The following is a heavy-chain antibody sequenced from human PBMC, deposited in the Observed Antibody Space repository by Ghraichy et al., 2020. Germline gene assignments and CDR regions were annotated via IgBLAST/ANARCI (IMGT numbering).Heavy chain of an antibody. J-gene: IGHJ4*02. CDR3: ASYYYDSNGYYSY. CDR1: GFTFSAHY. CDR2: ISGSGSPV. Sequence: GGSLRLSCGASGFTFSAHYMSWIRQAPGKGLEWISYISGSGSPVYYADSVKGRFTTFRDNAKNSVYLQMNSLRAEDTAVYYCASYYYDSNGYYSYWGQGTLVIVSS. V-gene: IGHV3-11*01. D-gene: IGHD3-22*01.